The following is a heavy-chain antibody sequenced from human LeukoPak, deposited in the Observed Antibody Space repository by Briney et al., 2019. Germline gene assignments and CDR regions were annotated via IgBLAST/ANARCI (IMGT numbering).Heavy chain of an antibody. J-gene: IGHJ6*03. V-gene: IGHV3-48*03. CDR1: GFTFSSYE. CDR3: AGTRNWGYYYYYYMDV. CDR2: ISSSGSTI. D-gene: IGHD3-16*01. Sequence: GGSLRLSCAASGFTFSSYEMNWVRQAPGKGLEWVSYISSSGSTIYYADSAKGRFTISRDNAKNSLYLQMNSLRAEDTAVYYCAGTRNWGYYYYYYMDVWGKGTTVTISS.